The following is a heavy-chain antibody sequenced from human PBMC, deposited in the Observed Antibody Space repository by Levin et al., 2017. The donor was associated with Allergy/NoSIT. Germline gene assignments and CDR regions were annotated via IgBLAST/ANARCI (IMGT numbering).Heavy chain of an antibody. J-gene: IGHJ4*02. V-gene: IGHV1-18*01. CDR3: ARDLGDGYNKWFDY. CDR2: SSAYNGNT. Sequence: VASVKVSCKASGYTFTSFGISWVRQAPGQGLEWLGWSSAYNGNTNSAQQFQGRVTMTTDTSTSTAFMELKSLRSDDTAVYYCARDLGDGYNKWFDYWGQGTLVTVSS. D-gene: IGHD5-24*01. CDR1: GYTFTSFG.